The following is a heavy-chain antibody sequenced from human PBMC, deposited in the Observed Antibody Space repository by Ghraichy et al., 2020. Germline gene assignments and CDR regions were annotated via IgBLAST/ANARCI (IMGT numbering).Heavy chain of an antibody. J-gene: IGHJ4*02. CDR1: GYTFTSFN. V-gene: IGHV1-3*01. D-gene: IGHD1-14*01. Sequence: ASVKVSCKASGYTFTSFNIHWIYQAPGQRLQWMGWINVGNGNTKHSQRFRGRVTTISDTSARTVYMELSSLTSEDTGVYYCARGGPATRKDFDYWGQGTLVTAS. CDR3: ARGGPATRKDFDY. CDR2: INVGNGNT.